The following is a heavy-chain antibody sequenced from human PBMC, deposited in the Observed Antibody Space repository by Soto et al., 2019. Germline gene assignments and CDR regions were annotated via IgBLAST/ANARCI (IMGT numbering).Heavy chain of an antibody. CDR1: GGSISSGGYY. J-gene: IGHJ4*02. V-gene: IGHV4-31*03. Sequence: SETLSLTCTVSGGSISSGGYYWSWIRQHPGKGLEWIGYIYYSGSTYYNPSLKSRVTISVDTSKNQFSLKLSSVTAADTAVYYCAREARFYYYDSSGGGEFDYRGQRTLVTVSS. D-gene: IGHD3-22*01. CDR2: IYYSGST. CDR3: AREARFYYYDSSGGGEFDY.